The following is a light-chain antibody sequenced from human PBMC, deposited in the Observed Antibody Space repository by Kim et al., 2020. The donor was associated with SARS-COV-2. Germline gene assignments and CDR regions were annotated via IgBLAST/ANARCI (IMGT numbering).Light chain of an antibody. CDR1: SSDVGGYNY. J-gene: IGLJ1*01. CDR2: DVS. V-gene: IGLV2-14*01. Sequence: QSALTQPPSASGSPGQSVTISCTGTSSDVGGYNYVSWYQQHPGKAPKLMIYDVSKRPSGVSNRFSGSKSGNTASLTISVLQAEDEADYYCSSYTSSSTYVFGTGTKVTVL. CDR3: SSYTSSSTYV.